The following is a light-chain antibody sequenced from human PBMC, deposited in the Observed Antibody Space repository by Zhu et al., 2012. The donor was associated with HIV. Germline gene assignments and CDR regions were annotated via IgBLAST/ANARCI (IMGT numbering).Light chain of an antibody. V-gene: IGKV3D-20*02. CDR1: QSFSSIY. Sequence: EIVLTQSPDTLSLSPGERATLSCRASQSFSSIYLAWYQQKPGQAPRLLIYGASSRATGIPDRFSGSGSGTDFTLTITTLEPEDFALYYCQQRSSWPLTFGGGTKVEIK. CDR3: QQRSSWPLT. J-gene: IGKJ4*01. CDR2: GAS.